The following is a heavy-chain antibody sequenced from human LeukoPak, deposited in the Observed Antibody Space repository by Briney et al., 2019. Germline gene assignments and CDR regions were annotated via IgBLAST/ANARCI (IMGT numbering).Heavy chain of an antibody. Sequence: GGSLRLSCAASGFTFSSYSMNWVRQAPGKGLEWVSSISSSSSYIYYADSVKGRFIISRDNAKNSLYLQMNSLRAEDTAVYYCARAFNRGKFDYWGQGTLVTVSS. D-gene: IGHD2/OR15-2a*01. CDR3: ARAFNRGKFDY. V-gene: IGHV3-21*01. CDR2: ISSSSSYI. J-gene: IGHJ4*02. CDR1: GFTFSSYS.